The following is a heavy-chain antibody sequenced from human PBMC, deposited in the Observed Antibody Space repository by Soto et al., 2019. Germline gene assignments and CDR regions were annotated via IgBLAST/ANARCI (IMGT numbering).Heavy chain of an antibody. D-gene: IGHD1-1*01. CDR3: TRAPRSRSNYIGSSAF. J-gene: IGHJ4*01. CDR2: LSDSGGSA. Sequence: GVPRTQSRAASESKTRDFSMIWARQAQGKGLEWVSTLSDSGGSAFYADSVMGRFTISRDNSNNTLYLQMTSLRAADTAVFYCTRAPRSRSNYIGSSAFWSHGT. V-gene: IGHV3-23*01. CDR1: ESKTRDFS.